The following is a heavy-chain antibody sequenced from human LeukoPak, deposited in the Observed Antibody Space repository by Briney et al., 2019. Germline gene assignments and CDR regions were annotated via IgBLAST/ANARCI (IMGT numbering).Heavy chain of an antibody. CDR2: ISSSSSYI. CDR1: GFTFSSYG. D-gene: IGHD3-16*02. Sequence: GGSLRLSCAASGFTFSSYGMHWVRQAPGKGLEWVSSISSSSSYIYYADSVKGRFTISRDNAKNSLYLQMNSLRAEDTAVYYCARDSLYDYVWGSYRHNSDYWGQGTLVTVSS. J-gene: IGHJ4*02. V-gene: IGHV3-21*01. CDR3: ARDSLYDYVWGSYRHNSDY.